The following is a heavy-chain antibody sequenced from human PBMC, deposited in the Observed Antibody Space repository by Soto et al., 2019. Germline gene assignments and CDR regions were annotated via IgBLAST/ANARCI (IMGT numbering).Heavy chain of an antibody. D-gene: IGHD2-15*01. V-gene: IGHV1-2*02. CDR1: RYIFSAYY. J-gene: IGHJ6*02. Sequence: GASVKVSCKASRYIFSAYYIYWVRQAPGQGVEWMGWINPNSGATKYAQRLQDRVSMTSDTSITTAYMRLTSLVYEDSATYFCARVEGEYSRGHSYYYGMDVWGQGTTVTVSS. CDR3: ARVEGEYSRGHSYYYGMDV. CDR2: INPNSGAT.